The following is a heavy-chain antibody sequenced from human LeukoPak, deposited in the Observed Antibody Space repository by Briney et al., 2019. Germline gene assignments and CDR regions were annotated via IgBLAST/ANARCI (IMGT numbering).Heavy chain of an antibody. D-gene: IGHD3-10*01. CDR2: IFYSGST. J-gene: IGHJ5*02. CDR1: GGSISTSNYY. V-gene: IGHV4-39*07. Sequence: SETLSLTCTVSGGSISTSNYYWGWIRQPPGKGLEGIGNIFYSGSTYYSPFLKSRVTISLDTSRNQFSLKLSSVTAADTAVYYCARDWFGERWFDPWGQGTLVTVSS. CDR3: ARDWFGERWFDP.